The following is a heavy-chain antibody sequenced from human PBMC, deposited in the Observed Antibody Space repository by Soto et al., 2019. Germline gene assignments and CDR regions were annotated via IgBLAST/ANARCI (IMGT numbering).Heavy chain of an antibody. J-gene: IGHJ4*02. D-gene: IGHD2-2*01. CDR3: ASLSASPNTPRPFDH. Sequence: GGSLRLSCEASRFAFTTYWMHWVRQAPGKGLVWVSGIKSDGTTTTYADSVRGRFTISRDNAKNTLYLQMSSLSAEHTAVYYCASLSASPNTPRPFDHWVQGTHGTVSS. CDR2: IKSDGTTT. V-gene: IGHV3-74*01. CDR1: RFAFTTYW.